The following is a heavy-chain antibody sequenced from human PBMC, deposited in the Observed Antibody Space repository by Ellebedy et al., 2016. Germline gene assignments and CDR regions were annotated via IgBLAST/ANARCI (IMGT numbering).Heavy chain of an antibody. Sequence: ASVKVSCKASGYTFINHDINWVRQATGQGLEWMGWMNSNTGNTGYAQKFQGRVTMTRDTSISKAYMELSNLRAEDTAVYYCARGSGADGRDWFDPWGQGTLVTVSS. CDR2: MNSNTGNT. D-gene: IGHD3-10*02. V-gene: IGHV1-8*01. J-gene: IGHJ5*02. CDR3: ARGSGADGRDWFDP. CDR1: GYTFINHD.